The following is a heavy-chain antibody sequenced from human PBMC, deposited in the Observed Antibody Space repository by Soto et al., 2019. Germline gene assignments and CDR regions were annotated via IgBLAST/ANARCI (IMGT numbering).Heavy chain of an antibody. V-gene: IGHV4-34*01. CDR1: GWSFSGYY. J-gene: IGHJ4*02. CDR2: INHSGST. Sequence: QVQLQQWGAGLLKPSETLSLTCAVYGWSFSGYYWTWIRQPPGKGLEWIGEINHSGSTNYNPSLKSRVTISVATSKNQFSLKRSSVTAADTAVYYCARGWGRIFDYWGQGTLVTVSS. CDR3: ARGWGRIFDY. D-gene: IGHD7-27*01.